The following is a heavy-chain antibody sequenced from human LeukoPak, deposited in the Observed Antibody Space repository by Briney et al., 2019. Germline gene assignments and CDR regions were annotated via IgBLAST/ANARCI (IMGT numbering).Heavy chain of an antibody. CDR2: ISSSSSYI. D-gene: IGHD3-22*01. CDR3: ARLHYYDSSGYYLDAFDI. Sequence: GGSLRLSCAASGFTFSSYSMSWVRQAPGKGLEWVSSISSSSSYIYYADSVKGRFTISRDNAKNSLYLQMNSLRAEDTAVHYCARLHYYDSSGYYLDAFDIWGQGTMVTVSS. V-gene: IGHV3-21*01. J-gene: IGHJ3*02. CDR1: GFTFSSYS.